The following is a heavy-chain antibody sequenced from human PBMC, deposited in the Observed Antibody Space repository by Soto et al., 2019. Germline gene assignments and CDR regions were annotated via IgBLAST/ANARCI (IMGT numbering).Heavy chain of an antibody. CDR1: GGSFSGYY. CDR3: AIVYGDRAIFSAAELAY. D-gene: IGHD5-18*01. Sequence: SETLSLTCAVYGGSFSGYYWSWIRQPPGKGLEWIGEINHSGSTNYNPSLKSRVTISVDTSKNQFSLKLSSVTAADTVVYYCAIVYGDRAIFSAAELAYWAQGTLVPVSS. V-gene: IGHV4-34*01. J-gene: IGHJ4*02. CDR2: INHSGST.